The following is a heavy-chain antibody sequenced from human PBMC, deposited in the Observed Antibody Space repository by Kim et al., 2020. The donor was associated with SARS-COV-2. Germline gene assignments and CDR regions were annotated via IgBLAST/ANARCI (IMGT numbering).Heavy chain of an antibody. J-gene: IGHJ5*02. V-gene: IGHV4-30-2*04. D-gene: IGHD2-2*01. Sequence: YNPTLMSRVTISVDTSKNQFSLKLNSVTAADTAVYYCAGYSSRWFNWFDPWGQGTLVTVSS. CDR3: AGYSSRWFNWFDP.